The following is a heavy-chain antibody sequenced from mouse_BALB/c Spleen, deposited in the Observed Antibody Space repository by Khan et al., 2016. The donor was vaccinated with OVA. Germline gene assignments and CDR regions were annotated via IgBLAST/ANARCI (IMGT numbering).Heavy chain of an antibody. D-gene: IGHD2-3*01. J-gene: IGHJ3*01. CDR2: IDPENGNT. Sequence: EVQLQQSGAELVRPGALVKLSCKASAFNIKDYYMHWVKQRPEQGLEWIGWIDPENGNTIYDPKFQGKASITADTSSNTAYLQLSSLTSEDTAVYYCARDGYSPWLAYWGQGTLVTVSA. CDR1: AFNIKDYY. CDR3: ARDGYSPWLAY. V-gene: IGHV14-1*02.